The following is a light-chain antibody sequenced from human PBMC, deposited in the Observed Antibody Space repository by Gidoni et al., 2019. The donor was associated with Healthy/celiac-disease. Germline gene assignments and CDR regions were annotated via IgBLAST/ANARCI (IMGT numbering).Light chain of an antibody. Sequence: EIVMTQSPATLSVSPGESATLSCRASQSVTSNLAWYQQKPGQAPRLLIYGASTRATGIPARFSGSGSGTEFTLNISSLQSEDFAVYYCQQYNNWTRTFGQGTKVEIK. CDR1: QSVTSN. J-gene: IGKJ1*01. CDR2: GAS. V-gene: IGKV3D-15*01. CDR3: QQYNNWTRT.